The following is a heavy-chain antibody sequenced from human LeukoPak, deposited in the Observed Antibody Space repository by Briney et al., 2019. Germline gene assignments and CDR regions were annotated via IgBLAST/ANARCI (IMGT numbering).Heavy chain of an antibody. J-gene: IGHJ4*02. Sequence: TGGSLRLSCAASGFTFSSYAMSWVRQAPGKGLEWVAVISYDGSNKYYADSVKGRFTISRDNSKNTLYLQMNSLRAEDTAVYYCARDPIIAVAGTFDYWGQGTLVTVSS. V-gene: IGHV3-30-3*01. CDR1: GFTFSSYA. D-gene: IGHD6-19*01. CDR2: ISYDGSNK. CDR3: ARDPIIAVAGTFDY.